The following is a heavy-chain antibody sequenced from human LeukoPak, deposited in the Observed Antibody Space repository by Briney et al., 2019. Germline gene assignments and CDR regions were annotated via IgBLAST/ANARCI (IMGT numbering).Heavy chain of an antibody. CDR1: GHTANTYG. D-gene: IGHD3-3*01. V-gene: IGHV1-18*01. CDR3: ANVAKGRFFFYYMDV. Sequence: ASVKVSCKASGHTANTYGFSWIRQAPGQGRERIGWIFSYTGQTKYADKFQGRVTITTDTSKTIAYLDLRSLRSDDTAVYFCANVAKGRFFFYYMDVWGEGTTVTVS. CDR2: IFSYTGQT. J-gene: IGHJ6*03.